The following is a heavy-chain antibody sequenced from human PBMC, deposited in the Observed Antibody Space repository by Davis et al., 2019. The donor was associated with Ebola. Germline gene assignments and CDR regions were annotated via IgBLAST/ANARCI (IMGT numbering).Heavy chain of an antibody. V-gene: IGHV3-23*01. Sequence: GESLKISCAASGFTFSNYAMSWVRQAPGKGLEWVSSISAGGSGTNYADSVKGRFTISRDNSKNTLYLQMNSLRAEDTAIYYCAKPRSSWSPFDYWGQGTLVTVSS. CDR3: AKPRSSWSPFDY. J-gene: IGHJ4*02. CDR2: ISAGGSGT. D-gene: IGHD6-13*01. CDR1: GFTFSNYA.